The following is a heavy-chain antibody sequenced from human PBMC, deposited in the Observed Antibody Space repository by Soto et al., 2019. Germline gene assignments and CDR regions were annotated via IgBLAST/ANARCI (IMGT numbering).Heavy chain of an antibody. CDR1: GFTFSSFA. V-gene: IGHV3-23*01. D-gene: IGHD3-10*01. J-gene: IGHJ4*02. CDR2: IGGIGASS. CDR3: AKGKAFSSGELTTYVDS. Sequence: EVQLLESGGGLVQPGGSLRLSCAASGFTFSSFAMTWVRQAPGKGLEWVSAIGGIGASSFYADSVKGRFTISSDNSKNRLYLQMNSLRPEDTAGYYCAKGKAFSSGELTTYVDSWGQGTLVTVSS.